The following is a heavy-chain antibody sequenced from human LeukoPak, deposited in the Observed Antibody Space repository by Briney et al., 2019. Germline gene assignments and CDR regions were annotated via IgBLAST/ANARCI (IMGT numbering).Heavy chain of an antibody. CDR2: IWYDGNNK. CDR1: GFSFSTYG. V-gene: IGHV3-33*01. Sequence: PGRSLRLSCAASGFSFSTYGMHWVRQAPGKGLEWVAVIWYDGNNKYYADSVKGRFTISRDNSKNTLFLQMNSLRAEDSAVYYCAREGSDSDAFDIWGQGTMVTVSS. CDR3: AREGSDSDAFDI. D-gene: IGHD6-6*01. J-gene: IGHJ3*02.